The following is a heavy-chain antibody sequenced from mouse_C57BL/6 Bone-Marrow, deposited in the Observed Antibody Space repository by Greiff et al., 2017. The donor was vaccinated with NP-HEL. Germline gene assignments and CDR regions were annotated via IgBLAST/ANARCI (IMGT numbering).Heavy chain of an antibody. CDR1: GYAFSSSC. D-gene: IGHD2-12*01. CDR2: IYPGDGDT. V-gene: IGHV1-82*01. CDR3: GGVYDGFAY. Sequence: QVQLKQSGPELVKPGASVKISCKASGYAFSSSCMNWVKQRPGKGLEWIGRIYPGDGDTNYNGKFKGKATLTADKSSSTAYMQLSSLTSEDSAVYFGGGVYDGFAYWGQGTLVTVSA. J-gene: IGHJ3*01.